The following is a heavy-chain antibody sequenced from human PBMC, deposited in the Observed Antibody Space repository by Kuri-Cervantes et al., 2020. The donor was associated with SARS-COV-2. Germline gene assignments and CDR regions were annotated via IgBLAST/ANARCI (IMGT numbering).Heavy chain of an antibody. CDR2: IIPIFGTA. J-gene: IGHJ6*02. D-gene: IGHD6-19*01. Sequence: SVKVSCKASGGTFSSYAISWVRQAPGQGLEWMGGIIPIFGTANYAQKFQGRVTITADTSTSTAYMELRSLRSDDTAVYYCARDRGSSGWSWVYYYYGMDVWGQGTTVTVSS. CDR1: GGTFSSYA. V-gene: IGHV1-69*06. CDR3: ARDRGSSGWSWVYYYYGMDV.